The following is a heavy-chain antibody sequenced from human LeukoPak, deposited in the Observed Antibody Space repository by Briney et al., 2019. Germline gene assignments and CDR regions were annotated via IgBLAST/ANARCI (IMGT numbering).Heavy chain of an antibody. CDR1: GYSISSGYY. Sequence: PSETLSLTCTVSGYSISSGYYWGWIRQPPGKGLEWIGSIYHSGSTYYNPSLKSRVAISVDTSKNQFSLKLSSVTAADTAVYYCARDMVRGVIGYDYWGQGTLVTVSS. CDR3: ARDMVRGVIGYDY. J-gene: IGHJ4*02. V-gene: IGHV4-38-2*02. CDR2: IYHSGST. D-gene: IGHD3-10*01.